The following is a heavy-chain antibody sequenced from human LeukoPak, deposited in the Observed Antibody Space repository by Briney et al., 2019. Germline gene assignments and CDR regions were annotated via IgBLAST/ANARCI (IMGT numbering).Heavy chain of an antibody. CDR1: GGSISSGGYY. Sequence: SETLSLTCTVSGGSISSGGYYWSWIRQHPGKGLEWIGYLYYAGTTYYNPSLKSRIIISVDTSKTQFSLRLSSVSAADTAIYYCARDLGVRGMDVWGQGTTVTVSS. D-gene: IGHD2-21*01. J-gene: IGHJ6*02. CDR2: LYYAGTT. V-gene: IGHV4-31*03. CDR3: ARDLGVRGMDV.